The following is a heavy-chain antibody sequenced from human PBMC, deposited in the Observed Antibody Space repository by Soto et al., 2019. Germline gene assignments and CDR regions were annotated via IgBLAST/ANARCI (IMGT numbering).Heavy chain of an antibody. CDR2: IKQDGSEK. CDR1: EVNSVGYW. V-gene: IGHV3-7*01. J-gene: IGHJ6*02. CDR3: ARDFVVFSCTTRLKNFCYGIGI. Sequence: RESCGAGEVNSVGYWRTRVNKKPGKGLEWVANIKQDGSEKYYVDSVKGRFTISRDNAKDSLYLQMNSLRAEDTAVYYCARDFVVFSCTTRLKNFCYGIGICGQRTSGSVSS. D-gene: IGHD1-1*01.